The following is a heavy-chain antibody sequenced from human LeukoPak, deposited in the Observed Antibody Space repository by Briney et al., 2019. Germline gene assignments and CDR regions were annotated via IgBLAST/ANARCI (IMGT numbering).Heavy chain of an antibody. V-gene: IGHV4-59*01. CDR2: IYYSGST. CDR1: GGSISSYY. CDR3: ASSDYGDFVYHY. Sequence: SGTLSLTCAVSGGSISSYYWSWIRQPPGKGLEWIGYIYYSGSTNYNPSLKSRVTISVDTSKNQFSLKLSSVTAADTAVYYCASSDYGDFVYHYWGQGTLVTVSS. D-gene: IGHD4-17*01. J-gene: IGHJ4*02.